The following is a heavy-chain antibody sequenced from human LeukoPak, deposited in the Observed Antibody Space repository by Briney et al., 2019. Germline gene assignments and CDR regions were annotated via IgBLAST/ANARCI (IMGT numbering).Heavy chain of an antibody. J-gene: IGHJ4*02. V-gene: IGHV3-7*04. Sequence: GRSLRLSCAASGFTFSSYWMTWVRQAPGKGLEWVANIKQDGSDKYYVDSVKGRFTISRDNAKNSLYLQMNSLRDEDTAVYYCARAEEQRWGYVDYWGQGTLVTVSS. CDR2: IKQDGSDK. CDR3: ARAEEQRWGYVDY. CDR1: GFTFSSYW. D-gene: IGHD5-24*01.